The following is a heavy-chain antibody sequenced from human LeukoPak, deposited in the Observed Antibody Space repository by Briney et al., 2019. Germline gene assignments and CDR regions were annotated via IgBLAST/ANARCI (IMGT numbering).Heavy chain of an antibody. D-gene: IGHD2-2*01. CDR2: IYYTGTT. V-gene: IGHV4-59*01. CDR3: ARSIILGPLHQPIDY. Sequence: PSETLSLTCTVSGGSISSYYWSWIRQSPGKGPEWIGHIYYTGTTSYNPSLKSRVIMSVDTSKNQFSLKLMSVTAADTAVYHCARSIILGPLHQPIDYWGQGSPVTVSS. J-gene: IGHJ4*02. CDR1: GGSISSYY.